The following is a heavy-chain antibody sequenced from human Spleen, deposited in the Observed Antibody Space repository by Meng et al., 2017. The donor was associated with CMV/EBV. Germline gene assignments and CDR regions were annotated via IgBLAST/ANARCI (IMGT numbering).Heavy chain of an antibody. CDR2: LSYGGSI. Sequence: GSLRLSCTVSGASLSSYFWSWIRQPPGKGLEWIGSLSYGGSIYYNSSLKSRVTISVDMSRNQLTLRLTSVTAADTAVYYCAKIFPSDYYRYSMDVWGQGTTVTVSS. CDR1: GASLSSYF. J-gene: IGHJ6*02. CDR3: AKIFPSDYYRYSMDV. D-gene: IGHD3-3*01. V-gene: IGHV4-59*04.